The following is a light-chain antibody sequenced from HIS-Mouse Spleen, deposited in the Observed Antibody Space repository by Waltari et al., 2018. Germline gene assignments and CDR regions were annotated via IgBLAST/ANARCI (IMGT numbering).Light chain of an antibody. CDR1: GPTLGSNY. CDR3: AAWDDSLSGV. Sequence: QSVLTQPPSASGTAGQRVTIPCSGRGPTLGSNYVYWYQQLPGTAPKLVIYRNNQRPSGVPDGFSGAKSGTSASLAIGGLRSEDEADYYCAAWDDSLSGVFGGGTKLTVL. V-gene: IGLV1-47*01. J-gene: IGLJ2*01. CDR2: RNN.